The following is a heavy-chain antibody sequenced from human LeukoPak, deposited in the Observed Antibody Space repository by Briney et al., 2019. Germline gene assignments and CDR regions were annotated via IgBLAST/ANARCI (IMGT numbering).Heavy chain of an antibody. CDR2: ISYDGSNK. D-gene: IGHD2-2*01. J-gene: IGHJ6*04. CDR3: ARAGIVVVPAAHTLDV. V-gene: IGHV3-30*15. Sequence: GRSLRLSCAASGFTFSSYAMHWVRQAPGKGLEWVAVISYDGSNKYYADSVKGRFTISRDNSKNTLYLQMSSLRAEDTAVYYCARAGIVVVPAAHTLDVWGKGTTVTVSS. CDR1: GFTFSSYA.